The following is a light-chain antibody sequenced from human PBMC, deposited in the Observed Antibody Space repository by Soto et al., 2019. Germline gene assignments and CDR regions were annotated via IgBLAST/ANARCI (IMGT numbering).Light chain of an antibody. CDR2: DAS. J-gene: IGKJ5*01. Sequence: ENVLTHSPGTLSLSPGERASLSCRTSQSVSSSYLAWYQQKSGQAPRLLIYDASNRATGIPARFTGSGSETDFTLTISSLEAEDFAVYYCQQRKNWQVTFGQGTRLEIK. CDR1: QSVSSSY. V-gene: IGKV3D-20*02. CDR3: QQRKNWQVT.